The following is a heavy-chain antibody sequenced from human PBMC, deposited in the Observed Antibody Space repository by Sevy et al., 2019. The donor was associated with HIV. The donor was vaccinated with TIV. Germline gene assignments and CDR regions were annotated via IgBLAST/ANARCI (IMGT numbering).Heavy chain of an antibody. CDR2: ISAYNGNT. CDR3: ARDYYYDSSGYEYFDY. D-gene: IGHD3-22*01. V-gene: IGHV1-18*04. CDR1: GYTFTSYG. J-gene: IGHJ4*02. Sequence: ASVKVSCKASGYTFTSYGISWVRQAPGQGLEWMGWISAYNGNTNYAQKLQGRVTMTTDTSTSTAYMELRSLSSDDTAVYYCARDYYYDSSGYEYFDYWGQGTLVTVSS.